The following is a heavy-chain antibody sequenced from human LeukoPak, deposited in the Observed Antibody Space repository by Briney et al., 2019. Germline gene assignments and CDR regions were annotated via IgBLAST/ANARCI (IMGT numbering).Heavy chain of an antibody. V-gene: IGHV3-48*04. CDR1: GFTFRSYS. Sequence: GGSLRLSCAASGFTFRSYSMNWVRQAPGKGLEWVSYITSGSSPIYYADSVKGRFTISRDNPKNSLYLQMNSLRAEDTAVYYCARVGRAFDIWGQGTMVTVSS. CDR3: ARVGRAFDI. J-gene: IGHJ3*02. CDR2: ITSGSSPI.